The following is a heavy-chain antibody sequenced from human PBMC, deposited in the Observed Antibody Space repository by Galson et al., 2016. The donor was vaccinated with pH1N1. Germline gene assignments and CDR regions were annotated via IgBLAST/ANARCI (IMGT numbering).Heavy chain of an antibody. CDR3: AKGLGTTLYYYFYFMDV. D-gene: IGHD1-26*01. J-gene: IGHJ6*03. V-gene: IGHV3-30*02. Sequence: SLRLSCAASGFTFRSYGMHWVRQAPGKGLEWVAFIRYDGGSKYYADSVKGRFTISRDNARDTLFLQMTSLRPDDRAVYYCAKGLGTTLYYYFYFMDVWGQGTLVTVSS. CDR1: GFTFRSYG. CDR2: IRYDGGSK.